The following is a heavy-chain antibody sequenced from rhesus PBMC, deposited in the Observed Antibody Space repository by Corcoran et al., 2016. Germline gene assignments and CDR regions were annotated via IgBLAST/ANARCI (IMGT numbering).Heavy chain of an antibody. CDR3: GKGYNFWTATTNFDF. V-gene: IGHV3S5*01. D-gene: IGHD3-3*01. CDR2: INSGGRAT. CDR1: GFTFSSYG. Sequence: EVQLVETGGGLVQPGGSLKLSCAAYGFTFSSYGMSWVRKAPGKELEWVSAINSGGRATKYANSVKGRFTISRDNAKNTLSLQMNSLRAEDTAVYYCGKGYNFWTATTNFDFWGQGVLVTVSS. J-gene: IGHJ4*01.